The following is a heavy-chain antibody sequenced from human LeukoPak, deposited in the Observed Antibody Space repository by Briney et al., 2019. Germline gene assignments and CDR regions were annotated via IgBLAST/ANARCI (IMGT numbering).Heavy chain of an antibody. V-gene: IGHV4-34*01. CDR3: ARDLPTSYLTPVHYYYGMDV. Sequence: PSETLSLTCAVYGGSFSGYYWSWIRQPPGKGLEWIGEINHSGSTNYNPSLKSRVTISVDTSKNQFSLKLSSVTAADTAVYYCARDLPTSYLTPVHYYYGMDVWGQGTTVTVSS. D-gene: IGHD3-16*02. J-gene: IGHJ6*02. CDR1: GGSFSGYY. CDR2: INHSGST.